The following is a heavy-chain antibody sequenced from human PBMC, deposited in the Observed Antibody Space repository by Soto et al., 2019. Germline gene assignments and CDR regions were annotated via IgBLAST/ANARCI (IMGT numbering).Heavy chain of an antibody. CDR2: ISTNNGNT. Sequence: TSVKVSCTPSGYTLRSYGISWVRQAPGQGLEWMGWISTNNGNTNYAQKVQGRVTMTTDTSTSTAYMELRSLRSDDTAVYYCARDKIGVAGTNYYYYGMDVWGQGTTVTVSS. CDR1: GYTLRSYG. D-gene: IGHD6-19*01. V-gene: IGHV1-18*01. J-gene: IGHJ6*02. CDR3: ARDKIGVAGTNYYYYGMDV.